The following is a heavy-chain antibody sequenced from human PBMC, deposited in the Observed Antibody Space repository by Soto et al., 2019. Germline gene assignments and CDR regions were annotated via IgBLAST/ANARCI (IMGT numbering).Heavy chain of an antibody. Sequence: PGGSLRLSCAASGFTFSRYAIHWVRQAPGKGLEWVAVISRDGTNKYYVDSVKGRFTISRDNSRNTLYLQMNSLRHEDAAVYYCARSHSSGWYYFDYWGQGTLVTVSS. D-gene: IGHD6-19*01. CDR3: ARSHSSGWYYFDY. J-gene: IGHJ4*02. CDR1: GFTFSRYA. V-gene: IGHV3-30*04. CDR2: ISRDGTNK.